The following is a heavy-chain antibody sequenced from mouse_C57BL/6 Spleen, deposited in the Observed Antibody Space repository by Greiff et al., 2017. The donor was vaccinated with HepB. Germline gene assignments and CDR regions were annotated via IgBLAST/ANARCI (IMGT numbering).Heavy chain of an antibody. J-gene: IGHJ4*01. CDR2: INPNNGGT. V-gene: IGHV1-18*01. D-gene: IGHD1-1*01. CDR3: ARGKYYGRCAMDY. CDR1: GYTFTDYN. Sequence: EVQLQQSGPELVKPGASVKLPCKASGYTFTDYNMDWVKQTHGKSLEWIGDINPNNGGTIYNQKFKGKATLTVDKSSSTADMELRSLTSEETAGYYCARGKYYGRCAMDYWGQGTSVTVSA.